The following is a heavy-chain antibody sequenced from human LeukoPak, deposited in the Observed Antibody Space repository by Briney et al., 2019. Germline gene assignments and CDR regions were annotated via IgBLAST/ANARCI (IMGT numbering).Heavy chain of an antibody. CDR1: GGSFSGYY. CDR2: INHSGST. CDR3: ARGRMDVAGYSSSWYSFKYYFDY. J-gene: IGHJ4*02. Sequence: SETLSLTCAVYGGSFSGYYWSWIRQPPGKGLEWIGEINHSGSTNYNPSLKSRVTISVDTSKNQFSLKLSSVTAADTAAYYCARGRMDVAGYSSSWYSFKYYFDYWGQGTLVTVSS. D-gene: IGHD6-13*01. V-gene: IGHV4-34*01.